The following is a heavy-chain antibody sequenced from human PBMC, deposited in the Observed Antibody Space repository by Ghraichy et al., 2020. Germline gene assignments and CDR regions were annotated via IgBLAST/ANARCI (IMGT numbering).Heavy chain of an antibody. V-gene: IGHV3-23*01. J-gene: IGHJ4*02. Sequence: GKSLNISCVASGFTFSSYAMSWVRQAPGKGLEWVSAISGSGGSTYYADSVKGRFTISRDKSKNTLYLQMNSLRAEDTAVYYCAKDPYESWYSSGWFFDYWGQGTLVTVSS. CDR3: AKDPYESWYSSGWFFDY. CDR1: GFTFSSYA. CDR2: ISGSGGST. D-gene: IGHD6-19*01.